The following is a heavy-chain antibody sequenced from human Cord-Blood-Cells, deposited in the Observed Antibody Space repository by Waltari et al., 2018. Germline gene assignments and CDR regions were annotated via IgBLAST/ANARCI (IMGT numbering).Heavy chain of an antibody. CDR3: ARDPRGKNTGTSGFDL. D-gene: IGHD7-27*01. CDR1: GYTFTGYY. Sequence: QVQLVQSGAEVKKPGASVKVSCKASGYTFTGYYMHWVRQAPGQGLEGMGWINPNSGGTNYAQKFQGRVTMTRDTSISTAYMELSRLRSDDTAVYYCARDPRGKNTGTSGFDLWGRGTLVTVSS. CDR2: INPNSGGT. V-gene: IGHV1-2*02. J-gene: IGHJ2*01.